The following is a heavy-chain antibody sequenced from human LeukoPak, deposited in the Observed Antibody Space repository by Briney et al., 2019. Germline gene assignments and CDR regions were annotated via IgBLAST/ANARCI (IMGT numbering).Heavy chain of an antibody. V-gene: IGHV4-59*01. Sequence: SETLSLTCTVSGGSISSYYWSWIRQPPGKGLEWIGYIYYSGSTIYNPSLKSRVTISVDTSKNQFSLRLSSMTAADTAVYYCARGIYCSSTSCYYYFDYWGQGTLVTVSS. J-gene: IGHJ4*02. CDR2: IYYSGST. CDR3: ARGIYCSSTSCYYYFDY. CDR1: GGSISSYY. D-gene: IGHD2-2*01.